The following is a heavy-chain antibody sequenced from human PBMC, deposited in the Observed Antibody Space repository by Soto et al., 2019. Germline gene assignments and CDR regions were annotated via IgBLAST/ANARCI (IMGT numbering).Heavy chain of an antibody. V-gene: IGHV3-48*03. CDR1: GFTFSRFE. CDR2: ISSSGSTA. Sequence: SLRLSCAASGFTFSRFELHWVRQAPGKGLEWISYISSSGSTAYYASSVEGRFTISRDNANNSVYLQMDSLRAEDTALYYCTRAAWFPYLSFYWGQGALVALSS. D-gene: IGHD3-10*01. J-gene: IGHJ4*02. CDR3: TRAAWFPYLSFY.